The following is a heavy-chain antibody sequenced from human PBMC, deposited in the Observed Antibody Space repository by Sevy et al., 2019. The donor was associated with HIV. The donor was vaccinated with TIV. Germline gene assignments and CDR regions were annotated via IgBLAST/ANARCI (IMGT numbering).Heavy chain of an antibody. CDR1: GFTFSSYW. Sequence: RGSLRLSCAASGFTFSSYWMHWVRQAPGKGLVWVSRINTDGSSTTYADSVKGRFTISRDNTKKTLYLQMNSLRAEDTAVYYCARVSGSTGWYYWGQGTLVTVSS. J-gene: IGHJ4*02. V-gene: IGHV3-74*03. CDR2: INTDGSST. CDR3: ARVSGSTGWYY. D-gene: IGHD6-19*01.